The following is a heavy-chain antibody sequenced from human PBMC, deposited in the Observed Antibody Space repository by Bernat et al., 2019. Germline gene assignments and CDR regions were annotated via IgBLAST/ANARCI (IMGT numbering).Heavy chain of an antibody. CDR2: ISYDGSNK. CDR3: ARDPDARGYSYMDS. Sequence: QVQLVESGGGVVQPGRSLRLSCAASGFTFSSYGMHWVRQAPGKGLEWVAVISYDGSNKYYADSVKGRFTISRDNSKNTLYLQMNSLGADDTAVYYCARDPDARGYSYMDSWGQGTLVAVSS. V-gene: IGHV3-30*03. CDR1: GFTFSSYG. D-gene: IGHD5-12*01. J-gene: IGHJ4*02.